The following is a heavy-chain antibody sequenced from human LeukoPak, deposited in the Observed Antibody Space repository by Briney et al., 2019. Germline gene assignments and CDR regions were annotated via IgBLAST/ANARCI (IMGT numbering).Heavy chain of an antibody. D-gene: IGHD5-24*01. CDR3: ARIRDGYNDAYDI. J-gene: IGHJ3*02. CDR2: INPGGDNT. CDR1: GYTFTSYY. Sequence: ASVKVSCKASGYTFTSYYMHWVRQAHGQGLEWMGIINPGGDNTNYAQNFQGRVTMTRDTSTSTVYMELSSLRSEDTAIYYCARIRDGYNDAYDIWGQGTVVTVPS. V-gene: IGHV1-46*01.